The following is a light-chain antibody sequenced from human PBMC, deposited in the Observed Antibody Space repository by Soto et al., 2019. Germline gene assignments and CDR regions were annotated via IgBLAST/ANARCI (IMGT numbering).Light chain of an antibody. V-gene: IGKV1-39*01. Sequence: DIQMTQSPSSLSASVGDRVTITCRASQSISSYLNWYQQKPGKAPKLLIYAASSLQSGVPSRFSGSGSGTDFTLTISSLQPEDFATYYCQQSKKTPPTLGQGTKVDIK. J-gene: IGKJ1*01. CDR2: AAS. CDR1: QSISSY. CDR3: QQSKKTPPT.